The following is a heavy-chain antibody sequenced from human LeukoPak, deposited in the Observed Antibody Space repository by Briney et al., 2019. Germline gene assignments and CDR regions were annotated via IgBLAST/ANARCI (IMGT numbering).Heavy chain of an antibody. Sequence: ASVKVSCKASGYTFTDYYMHWVRQAPGQGFESMGLINPNDGDTNYAQKFQGRVTMTRDTSISTAHMEVSRLRSDDTAVYYCARANFLYCSSSTCLFDYWGQGTLVTVSS. CDR1: GYTFTDYY. CDR2: INPNDGDT. J-gene: IGHJ4*02. V-gene: IGHV1-2*02. CDR3: ARANFLYCSSSTCLFDY. D-gene: IGHD2-2*01.